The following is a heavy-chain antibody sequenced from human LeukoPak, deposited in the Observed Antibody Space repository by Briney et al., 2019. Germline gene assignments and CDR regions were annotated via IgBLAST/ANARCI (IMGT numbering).Heavy chain of an antibody. Sequence: SETLSLTCTVSGGSISSYYWSWIRQPPGKGLEWIGYIYYSGSTNYNPSLKSRVTISVDTSKNQFSLKLSSVTAADTAVYYCAREIRRLGLTHWGQGTLVTVSS. V-gene: IGHV4-59*01. D-gene: IGHD1-26*01. CDR1: GGSISSYY. CDR3: AREIRRLGLTH. J-gene: IGHJ1*01. CDR2: IYYSGST.